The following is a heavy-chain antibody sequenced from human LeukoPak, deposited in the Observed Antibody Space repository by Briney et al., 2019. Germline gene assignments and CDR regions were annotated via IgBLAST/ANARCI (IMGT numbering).Heavy chain of an antibody. D-gene: IGHD2-15*01. Sequence: GGSLRLSCAASGFTFTTHAMAWVRQAPEKGLEWISAISAGATSTYYIDSVKGRFTISRDNSKNTLSLQMNSLRGEDTAVYYCARVAYCSSGTCYLPDYWGQGTLVTVSS. CDR3: ARVAYCSSGTCYLPDY. J-gene: IGHJ4*02. V-gene: IGHV3-23*01. CDR2: ISAGATST. CDR1: GFTFTTHA.